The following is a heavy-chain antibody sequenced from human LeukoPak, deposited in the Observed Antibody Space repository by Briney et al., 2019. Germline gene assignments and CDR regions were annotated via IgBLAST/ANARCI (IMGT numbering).Heavy chain of an antibody. CDR1: GGSISSGGYY. D-gene: IGHD3-3*01. J-gene: IGHJ3*02. Sequence: SQTLSLTCTVSGGSISSGGYYWRWIRQHPGKGLEWIGYIYYSGSTYYNPSLKSRVTISVDTSKNQFSLKLSSVTAADTAVYYCAREVVYYDFWSGYYPDAFDIWGQGTMVTVSS. CDR2: IYYSGST. CDR3: AREVVYYDFWSGYYPDAFDI. V-gene: IGHV4-31*03.